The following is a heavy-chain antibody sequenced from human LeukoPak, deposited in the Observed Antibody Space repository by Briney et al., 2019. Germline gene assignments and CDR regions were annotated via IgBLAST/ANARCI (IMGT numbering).Heavy chain of an antibody. D-gene: IGHD2-8*01. CDR1: GGSFSGYY. Sequence: SETLSLTCAVYGGSFSGYYWSWIRQPPGKGLEWIWEINHSGSIKYNPSLKSRVTLSVDTSKNQFSLNLNSVTAADTAVYYCARGGTSCTNGVCYTVEGVFYPRYFDYWGQGTLVTVSS. CDR2: INHSGSI. V-gene: IGHV4-34*01. J-gene: IGHJ4*02. CDR3: ARGGTSCTNGVCYTVEGVFYPRYFDY.